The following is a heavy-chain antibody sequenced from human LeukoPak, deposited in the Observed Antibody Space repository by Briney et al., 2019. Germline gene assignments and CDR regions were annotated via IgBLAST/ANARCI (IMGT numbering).Heavy chain of an antibody. Sequence: GGSLRLSCAASGFTFSSYAMSWVRQAPGKGLEWVSAISGSGGSTYYADSVKGRFTISRDNAKNSLYLQMNSLRAEDTAVYYCARRGQWLVPGDYWGQGTLVTVSS. J-gene: IGHJ4*02. CDR1: GFTFSSYA. V-gene: IGHV3-23*01. D-gene: IGHD6-19*01. CDR3: ARRGQWLVPGDY. CDR2: ISGSGGST.